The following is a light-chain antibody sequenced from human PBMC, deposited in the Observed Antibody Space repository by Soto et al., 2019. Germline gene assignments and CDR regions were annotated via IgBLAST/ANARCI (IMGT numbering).Light chain of an antibody. V-gene: IGKV1-9*01. Sequence: DIQLTQSPSLLSASVGDRVTITCRASQGISSPLAWYQQKSGKAPKLLMYAASTLQSGVPSRFSGSGSGTEFTLTISSLQPEDFATYYCQQINSYPLTFGGGTKVEIK. CDR2: AAS. CDR1: QGISSP. J-gene: IGKJ4*01. CDR3: QQINSYPLT.